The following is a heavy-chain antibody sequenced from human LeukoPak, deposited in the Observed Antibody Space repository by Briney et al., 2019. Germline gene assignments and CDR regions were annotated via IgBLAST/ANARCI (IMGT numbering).Heavy chain of an antibody. J-gene: IGHJ3*02. D-gene: IGHD4-23*01. CDR2: INAGNGNT. Sequence: INAGNGNTNYAQKLQGRVTMTTDTSTSTAYMELRSLRSDDTAVYYCARRVVTPGIIAFDIWGQGTMVTVSS. CDR3: ARRVVTPGIIAFDI. V-gene: IGHV1-18*01.